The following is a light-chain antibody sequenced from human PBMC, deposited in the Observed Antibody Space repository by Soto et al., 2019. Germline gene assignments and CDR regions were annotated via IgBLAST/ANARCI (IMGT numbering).Light chain of an antibody. CDR1: SSDVGGYNY. CDR2: DVS. Sequence: QSALTQPASVSGSPGQSITISCTGTSSDVGGYNYVSWYQQHPGKAPKLMIYDVSNRPSGVSNRFSGSKSGNTASLTISGLQAEDEADYSCSSYTSSSTLGVFGTGTKGTVL. V-gene: IGLV2-14*01. CDR3: SSYTSSSTLGV. J-gene: IGLJ1*01.